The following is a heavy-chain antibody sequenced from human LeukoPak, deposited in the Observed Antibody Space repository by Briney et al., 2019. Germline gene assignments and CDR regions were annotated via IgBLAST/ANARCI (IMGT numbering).Heavy chain of an antibody. CDR2: INNDGSST. Sequence: GGSLRLSCAASGFXFSSYWMHWVRQAPGKGLVWVSRINNDGSSTTYADSVKGRFIISRDHSKNTLYLQMNSLRAEDTAVYYCARDRYCSGGNCYGDAFDIWGQGTMVTVSS. D-gene: IGHD2-15*01. V-gene: IGHV3-74*01. CDR3: ARDRYCSGGNCYGDAFDI. J-gene: IGHJ3*02. CDR1: GFXFSSYW.